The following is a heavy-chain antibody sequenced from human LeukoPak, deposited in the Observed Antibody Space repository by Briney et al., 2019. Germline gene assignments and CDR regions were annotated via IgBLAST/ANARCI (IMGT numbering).Heavy chain of an antibody. J-gene: IGHJ4*02. CDR2: INWNGGST. V-gene: IGHV3-20*04. D-gene: IGHD4-23*01. CDR3: AKDLGNSFDY. Sequence: GGSLRLSCAASGFTFDDYGMSWVRQAPGKGLEWVSGINWNGGSTGYADSVKGRFTISRDNSKNTLYLQMNSLRAEDTAVYYCAKDLGNSFDYWGQGTLVTVSS. CDR1: GFTFDDYG.